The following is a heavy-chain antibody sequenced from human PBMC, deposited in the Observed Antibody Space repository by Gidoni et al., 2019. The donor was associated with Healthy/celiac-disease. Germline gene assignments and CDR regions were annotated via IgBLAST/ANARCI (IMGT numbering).Heavy chain of an antibody. V-gene: IGHV3-23*01. J-gene: IGHJ4*02. Sequence: EVQLLETGGGLVQTEGSLRRSCEASRFAFGCSGMSWVRQAPGKGLEWVSAISGSGGSTYYADSVKGRFTISRDNSKNTLYLQMNSLRAEDTAVYYCAKNTYYDFWSGYYHFDYWGQGTLVTVSS. CDR2: ISGSGGST. CDR1: RFAFGCSG. D-gene: IGHD3-3*01. CDR3: AKNTYYDFWSGYYHFDY.